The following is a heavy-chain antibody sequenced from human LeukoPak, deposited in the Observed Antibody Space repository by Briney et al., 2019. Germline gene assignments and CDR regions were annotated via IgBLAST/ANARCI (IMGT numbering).Heavy chain of an antibody. J-gene: IGHJ4*02. V-gene: IGHV3-23*01. CDR2: ISGSGGST. CDR1: GFTFSSYA. D-gene: IGHD3-22*01. Sequence: GGSLRLSCAASGFTFSSYAMSWVRQAPGKGLEWVSAISGSGGSTYYADSVKGRFTISRDNPKNTLYLQMNSLRAEDTAVYYCAKYYYDSSASEYYFDYWGQGTLVTVSS. CDR3: AKYYYDSSASEYYFDY.